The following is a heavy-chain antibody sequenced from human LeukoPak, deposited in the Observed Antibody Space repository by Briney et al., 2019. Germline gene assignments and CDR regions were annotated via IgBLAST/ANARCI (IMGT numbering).Heavy chain of an antibody. Sequence: GGSLRLSCAVSGFTFSDHHMDWVRQAPGKGLEWIGRSKNRANGFSTVYAASVKGRFSFSRDDPQNSLYLQMDSLKTEDTAVYYCTRLFYFGSTGYYPDHWGQGTLVTVSS. V-gene: IGHV3-72*01. CDR1: GFTFSDHH. CDR2: SKNRANGFST. J-gene: IGHJ4*02. D-gene: IGHD3-9*01. CDR3: TRLFYFGSTGYYPDH.